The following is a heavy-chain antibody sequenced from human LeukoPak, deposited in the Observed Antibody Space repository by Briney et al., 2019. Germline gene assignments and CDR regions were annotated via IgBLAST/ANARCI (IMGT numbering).Heavy chain of an antibody. CDR1: GFTFSTYT. J-gene: IGHJ4*02. Sequence: GGSLRLSCAASGFTFSTYTMNWVRQAPGKGLEWVAMMKRDGSEKLYVDSVRGCFTISRDNAKNSLYLQMDSLRDEDSALYYCASLDSAHPSGVHWGQGTLVTVSS. CDR3: ASLDSAHPSGVH. V-gene: IGHV3-7*01. CDR2: MKRDGSEK. D-gene: IGHD5-18*01.